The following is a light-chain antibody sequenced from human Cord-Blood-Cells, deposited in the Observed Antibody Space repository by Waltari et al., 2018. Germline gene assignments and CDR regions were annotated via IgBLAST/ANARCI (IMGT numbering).Light chain of an antibody. CDR1: SRDVGSYNR. CDR2: EVS. Sequence: QSALTQPPSVSGSPGQSVTISCTGTSRDVGSYNRFSWYQQPPGTAPKLMIYEVSNRPSGVPDRFSGSKSGNTASLTISGLQAEDEADYYCSSYTSSSTWVFGGGTKLTVL. V-gene: IGLV2-18*02. J-gene: IGLJ3*02. CDR3: SSYTSSSTWV.